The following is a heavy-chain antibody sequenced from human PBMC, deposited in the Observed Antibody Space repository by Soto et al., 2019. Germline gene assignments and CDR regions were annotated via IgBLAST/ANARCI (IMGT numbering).Heavy chain of an antibody. J-gene: IGHJ4*02. CDR1: GYSFISSS. CDR2: INAANGDT. CDR3: ARDPGTAMAFDY. Sequence: QVRLVQSGAEVKKPGASVKVSCKASGYSFISSSIHWVRQAPGQRPEWMGWINAANGDTKYSQKFQGRVSITKDTAATTAYMELSSLTSDDTALYYCARDPGTAMAFDYWGQGTLVTVSS. D-gene: IGHD5-18*01. V-gene: IGHV1-3*01.